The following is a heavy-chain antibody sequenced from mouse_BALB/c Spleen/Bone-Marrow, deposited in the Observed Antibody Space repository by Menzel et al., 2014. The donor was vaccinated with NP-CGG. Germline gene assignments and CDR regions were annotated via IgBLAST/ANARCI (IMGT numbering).Heavy chain of an antibody. J-gene: IGHJ4*01. V-gene: IGHV3-8*02. CDR1: GDSITSGY. CDR3: ASLLRIYYAMDY. D-gene: IGHD1-1*01. CDR2: ISYSGST. Sequence: EVKLVESGPSLVKPSQTLSLTCSVTGDSITSGYWNWIRKFPGNKLEYMGYISYSGSTYYNPSLKSRISITRDTSKNQYYLQLNSVTTEDIATYYCASLLRIYYAMDYWGQGTSVTVSS.